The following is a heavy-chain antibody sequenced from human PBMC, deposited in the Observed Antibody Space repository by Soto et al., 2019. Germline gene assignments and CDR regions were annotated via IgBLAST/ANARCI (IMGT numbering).Heavy chain of an antibody. V-gene: IGHV3-30-3*01. CDR1: GFAVSSYS. CDR2: MSLDGNSR. J-gene: IGHJ4*02. D-gene: IGHD2-21*01. CDR3: TRGRSAIANNDFEH. Sequence: GGSLRLSCAASGFAVSSYSVHWVRQAPGKGLEWVAAMSLDGNSRYFADSVKGRFTISRDTSKNTWSLQMNSLGPEDSAVYHCTRGRSAIANNDFEHWGQGTQVTVSS.